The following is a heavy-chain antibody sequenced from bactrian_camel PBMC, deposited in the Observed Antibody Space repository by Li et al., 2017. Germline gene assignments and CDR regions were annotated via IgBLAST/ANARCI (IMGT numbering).Heavy chain of an antibody. Sequence: QVQLVESGGGLVQPGGSLMLSCAASGFTFNSYAMGWVRQAPGKGLEWVSSGYTDGASPYYADSVKGRFTISRDNAKTTVYLQMNSLKSEDTALYYCVKGARAWAAGTYFGYWGQGTQVTVS. V-gene: IGHV3S9*01. CDR1: GFTFNSYA. J-gene: IGHJ6*01. D-gene: IGHD6*01. CDR3: VKGARAWAAGTYFGY. CDR2: GYTDGASP.